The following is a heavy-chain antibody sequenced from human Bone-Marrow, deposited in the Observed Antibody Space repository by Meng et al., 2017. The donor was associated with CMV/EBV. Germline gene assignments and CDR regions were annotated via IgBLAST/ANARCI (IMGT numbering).Heavy chain of an antibody. CDR2: IRYDGSNK. Sequence: GESLKISCAASGFTFSSYGMHWVRQAPGKGLEWVAFIRYDGSNKYYADSVKGRFTISRDNSKNTLYLQMNSLRAEDTAVYYCARDLGYCSSTSCYEGGEYYYYYYGMDVWGQGTTVTVSS. CDR1: GFTFSSYG. D-gene: IGHD2-2*01. CDR3: ARDLGYCSSTSCYEGGEYYYYYYGMDV. J-gene: IGHJ6*02. V-gene: IGHV3-30*02.